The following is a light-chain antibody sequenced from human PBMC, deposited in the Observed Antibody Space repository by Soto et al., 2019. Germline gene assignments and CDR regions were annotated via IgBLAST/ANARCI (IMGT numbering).Light chain of an antibody. Sequence: QTVVTQEPSLSVSPGGTVTLTCGLSSGSVSTTYYPTWYQQTPGQAPRTLMYRTNIRSSGVPDRFSGSILENKAALTITGAQADDGSDYYCILYMGSGIWVFGGGTKVTVL. J-gene: IGLJ3*02. CDR1: SGSVSTTYY. CDR3: ILYMGSGIWV. CDR2: RTN. V-gene: IGLV8-61*01.